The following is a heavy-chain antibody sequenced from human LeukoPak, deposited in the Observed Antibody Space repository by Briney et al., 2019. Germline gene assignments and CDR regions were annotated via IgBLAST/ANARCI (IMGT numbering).Heavy chain of an antibody. CDR3: AKDGNWARFEN. D-gene: IGHD7-27*01. Sequence: GGSLRLSCAASGFAFSNYGMNWVRQAPGKGLEWVSGIIGSGSTTYYADSVKGRFTISRDNSKNTLYLQMNSPRAEDTAAYYCAKDGNWARFENWGQGTLVTVSS. V-gene: IGHV3-23*01. J-gene: IGHJ4*02. CDR2: IIGSGSTT. CDR1: GFAFSNYG.